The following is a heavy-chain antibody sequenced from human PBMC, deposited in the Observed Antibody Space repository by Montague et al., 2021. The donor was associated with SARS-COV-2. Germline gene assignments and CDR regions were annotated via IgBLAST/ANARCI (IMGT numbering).Heavy chain of an antibody. J-gene: IGHJ4*02. CDR2: IDWDDDK. V-gene: IGHV2-70*01. CDR1: GFSLSTSGMC. Sequence: PALGKPTQTLTLTCTFSGFSLSTSGMCVSWIRQPPGKALEWLALIDWDDDKYYSTSLKTRLTISKDTSKNQVVLTMTNMDPVDTATYYCARSYYDILTGYYMAFDYWAREPWSPSPQ. D-gene: IGHD3-9*01. CDR3: ARSYYDILTGYYMAFDY.